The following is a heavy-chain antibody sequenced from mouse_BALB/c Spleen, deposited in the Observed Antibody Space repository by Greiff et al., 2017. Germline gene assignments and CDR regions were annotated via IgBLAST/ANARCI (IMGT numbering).Heavy chain of an antibody. D-gene: IGHD1-1*01. J-gene: IGHJ3*01. Sequence: EVKLQESGGGLVQPGGSLKLSCAASGFTFSSYTMSWVRQTPEKRLEWVAYISNGGGSTYYPDTVKGRFTISRDNAKNTLYLQMSSLKSEDTAMYYCARRDTTAWFAYWGQGTLVTVSA. CDR3: ARRDTTAWFAY. V-gene: IGHV5-12-2*01. CDR1: GFTFSSYT. CDR2: ISNGGGST.